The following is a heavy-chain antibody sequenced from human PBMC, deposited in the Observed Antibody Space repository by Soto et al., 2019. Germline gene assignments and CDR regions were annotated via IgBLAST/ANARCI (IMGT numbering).Heavy chain of an antibody. D-gene: IGHD3-9*01. CDR2: ISSSGSTI. CDR3: ARGSPNYDILTGYYRNWFDP. CDR1: GFTFSDYY. V-gene: IGHV3-11*01. Sequence: GALRLSCAASGFTFSDYYMSWIRQAPGKGLEWVSYISSSGSTIYYADSGKGRFTISRDNAKNSLYLQMNSLRAEDTAVDYCARGSPNYDILTGYYRNWFDPWGQGTLVTVSS. J-gene: IGHJ5*02.